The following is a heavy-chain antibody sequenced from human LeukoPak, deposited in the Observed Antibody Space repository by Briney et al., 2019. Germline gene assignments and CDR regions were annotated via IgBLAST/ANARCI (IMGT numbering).Heavy chain of an antibody. CDR1: GGSISSSSYY. V-gene: IGHV4-39*01. Sequence: SETLSLTCTVSGGSISSSSYYWGWIRQPPGKGLEWIGSIYYSGSTYYNPSLKSRVTISVDTSKNQFSLKLSSVTAADTAVYYCARPREYCSSTSCYELDYWGQGTLVTVSS. CDR2: IYYSGST. J-gene: IGHJ4*02. CDR3: ARPREYCSSTSCYELDY. D-gene: IGHD2-2*01.